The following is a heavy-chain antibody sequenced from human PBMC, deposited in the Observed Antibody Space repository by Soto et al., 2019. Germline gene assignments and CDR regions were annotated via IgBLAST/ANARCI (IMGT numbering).Heavy chain of an antibody. CDR2: VSHDGRNT. D-gene: IGHD6-19*01. CDR1: GFTFSDYA. Sequence: VQLVESGGGVVQPGRSLRLSCAASGFTFSDYAMHWVRQAPGKGLEWVAVVSHDGRNTHYADSVKGRFTISRDSSKNTVSLVMTRLRAEDPAVYYWAKGGGQWLVTSDFNYWGQGALVTVSS. CDR3: AKGGGQWLVTSDFNY. J-gene: IGHJ4*02. V-gene: IGHV3-30*18.